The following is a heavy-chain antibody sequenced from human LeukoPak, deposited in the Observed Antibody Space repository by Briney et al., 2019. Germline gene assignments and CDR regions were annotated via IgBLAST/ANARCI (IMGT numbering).Heavy chain of an antibody. Sequence: ASVKVSSKASGGTFSSYAISWVRQAPGQGLEWMGRIITILGIANYAQKFQGRVTITADKSTSTAYMELSTLRSEDTAVYYCARDKTRFGESRAGFDPWGQGTLVTVSS. CDR2: IITILGIA. D-gene: IGHD3-10*01. CDR1: GGTFSSYA. V-gene: IGHV1-69*04. CDR3: ARDKTRFGESRAGFDP. J-gene: IGHJ5*02.